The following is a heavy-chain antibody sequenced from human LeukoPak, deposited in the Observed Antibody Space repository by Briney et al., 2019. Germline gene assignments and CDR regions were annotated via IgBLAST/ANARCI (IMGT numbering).Heavy chain of an antibody. CDR1: GFTFSNAW. CDR3: ARALGISGTGRFDY. J-gene: IGHJ4*02. CDR2: IGGAGYTT. Sequence: GGSLRLSCAASGFTFSNAWMSWVRQAPGQGLEWVSAIGGAGYTTYYADSVKGRFTISRDNSKNALYLQINSLRAEDTAMYYCARALGISGTGRFDYWGQGTLVTVSS. D-gene: IGHD1-20*01. V-gene: IGHV3-23*01.